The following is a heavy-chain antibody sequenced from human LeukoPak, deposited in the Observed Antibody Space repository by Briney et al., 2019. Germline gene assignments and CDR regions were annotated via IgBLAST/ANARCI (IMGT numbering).Heavy chain of an antibody. V-gene: IGHV3-23*01. Sequence: GGSLRLSCAASGFTISTYGMSWVRQAPGKGLEWVSSISGGTTYYAYSGTGRGTISIDNSKNTVSLQMNSLRAEDTAVYYCAKSVYHSGNYWGQGTLVTVSS. D-gene: IGHD3-10*01. CDR2: ISGGTT. J-gene: IGHJ4*02. CDR1: GFTISTYG. CDR3: AKSVYHSGNY.